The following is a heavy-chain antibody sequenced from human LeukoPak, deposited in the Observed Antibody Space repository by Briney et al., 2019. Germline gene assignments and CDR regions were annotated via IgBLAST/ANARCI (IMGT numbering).Heavy chain of an antibody. CDR3: AREPQSIAAAGTVYYMDV. CDR1: GYSISSGYY. J-gene: IGHJ6*03. CDR2: IYHSGST. V-gene: IGHV4-38-2*02. D-gene: IGHD6-13*01. Sequence: SETLSLTCTVSGYSISSGYYWGWIRQPPGKGLEWIGSIYHSGSTYYNPSLKSRVTISVDTSKNQFSLKLSSVTAADTAVYYCAREPQSIAAAGTVYYMDVWGKGTTVTVSS.